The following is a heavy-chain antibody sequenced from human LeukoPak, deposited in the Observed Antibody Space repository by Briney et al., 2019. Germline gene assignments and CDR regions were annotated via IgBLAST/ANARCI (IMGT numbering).Heavy chain of an antibody. CDR1: GYTFSGYY. V-gene: IGHV1-2*02. J-gene: IGHJ6*03. CDR2: INPNSGGT. D-gene: IGHD2-15*01. Sequence: ASVKVSCKASGYTFSGYYMHRVRQAPGQGLEWMGWINPNSGGTNYAQKFQGRVTMTRDTSISTAYMEVSRLRSDDTAVYYCARDVVVAAPGYYMDVWGKGTTVTVSS. CDR3: ARDVVVAAPGYYMDV.